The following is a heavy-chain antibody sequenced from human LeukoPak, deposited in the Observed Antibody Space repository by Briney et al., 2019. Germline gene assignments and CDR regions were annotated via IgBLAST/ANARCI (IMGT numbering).Heavy chain of an antibody. CDR1: GFTFSNYW. J-gene: IGHJ4*02. CDR2: MKHDGIEK. D-gene: IGHD5-24*01. V-gene: IGHV3-7*05. Sequence: GGSLRLSCAASGFTFSNYWMAWVRQTPGKGLEWVANMKHDGIEKYHVDSVKGRFTISRDNTKNSLYLHMSSLRVEDTAVYYCARGGREGYNYTALDFWGQGILVTVSS. CDR3: ARGGREGYNYTALDF.